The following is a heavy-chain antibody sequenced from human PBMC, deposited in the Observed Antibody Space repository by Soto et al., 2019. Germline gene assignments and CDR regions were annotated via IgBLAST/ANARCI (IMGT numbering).Heavy chain of an antibody. CDR1: GFTFRSYA. Sequence: GGSLRLSCAASGFTFRSYALSWVRQAPGKGLEWVSAISGSGGSTYYADSVKGRFTISRDNSKNTLYLQMNSLRAEDTAIYYCAKVFTVTTVPHYYYMDVWGIGTTVTVSS. D-gene: IGHD4-17*01. CDR2: ISGSGGST. J-gene: IGHJ6*03. CDR3: AKVFTVTTVPHYYYMDV. V-gene: IGHV3-23*01.